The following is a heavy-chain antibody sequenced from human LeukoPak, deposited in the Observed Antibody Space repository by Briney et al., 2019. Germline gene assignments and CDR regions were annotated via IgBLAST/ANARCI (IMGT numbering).Heavy chain of an antibody. CDR3: ARDMVRGVIIPYY. CDR2: INPNSGGT. V-gene: IGHV1-2*02. J-gene: IGHJ4*02. CDR1: GYTFTGYY. D-gene: IGHD3-10*01. Sequence: ASVKVSCKASGYTFTGYYMHRVRQAPGQVLEWMGWINPNSGGTNYAQKFQGRVTMTRDTSISTAYMELSRLRSDDTAVYYCARDMVRGVIIPYYWGQGTLVTVSS.